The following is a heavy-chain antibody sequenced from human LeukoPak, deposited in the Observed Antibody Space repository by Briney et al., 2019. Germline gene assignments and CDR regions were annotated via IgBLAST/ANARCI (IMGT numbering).Heavy chain of an antibody. J-gene: IGHJ4*02. CDR1: GYSFISYW. Sequence: GESLKIACQGSGYSFISYWIGWVRQIPAKDLEWLGMIYPGDSDTRYSPSFQRRVTISADKSISPAYLQWRSLKAAHTAMYYCARPSRAAAGLTHWGQRTLVTVSS. CDR3: ARPSRAAAGLTH. V-gene: IGHV5-51*01. D-gene: IGHD6-13*01. CDR2: IYPGDSDT.